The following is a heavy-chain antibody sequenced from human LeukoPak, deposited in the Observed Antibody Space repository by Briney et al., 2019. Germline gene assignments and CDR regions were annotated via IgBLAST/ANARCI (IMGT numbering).Heavy chain of an antibody. V-gene: IGHV5-51*01. Sequence: GESLKIFCKGSGYSFTSYWIGWVRQMPGKGLEWMGIIYPGDSDTRYRPSFQGQVTISADKSISTAYLQWSSLKASDTAMYYCARSGTNYGDAFDIWGQGTMVTVSS. CDR3: ARSGTNYGDAFDI. D-gene: IGHD1-7*01. CDR2: IYPGDSDT. J-gene: IGHJ3*02. CDR1: GYSFTSYW.